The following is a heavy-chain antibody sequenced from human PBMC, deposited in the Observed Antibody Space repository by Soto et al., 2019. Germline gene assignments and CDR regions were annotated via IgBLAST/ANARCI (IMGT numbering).Heavy chain of an antibody. Sequence: QVQLVQSGGEVKRPGASVKVSCKTSGYTFSNYGITWVQQAPGQPLEGLGGISLYSDGTNYAQKFQGRVSMTTDTSMTTAYMELRSLRSDDTAVYYCARVVPGAEAWFGPWGQGTLVTVSS. CDR2: ISLYSDGT. V-gene: IGHV1-18*01. J-gene: IGHJ5*02. CDR1: GYTFSNYG. CDR3: ARVVPGAEAWFGP. D-gene: IGHD2-2*01.